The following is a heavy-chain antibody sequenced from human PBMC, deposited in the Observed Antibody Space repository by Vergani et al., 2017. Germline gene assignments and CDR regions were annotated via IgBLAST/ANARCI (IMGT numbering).Heavy chain of an antibody. CDR3: ASLHLGATDFDY. Sequence: EVQLVQSGAEVKTPGESLRISCKVSGYSFTSYWISWVRQMPGKGLEWMGRIDPSDSYTNYSPSFQGHVTISADKSISTAYLQWSSLKASDTAMYYCASLHLGATDFDYWGQGTLVTVSS. V-gene: IGHV5-10-1*01. D-gene: IGHD1-26*01. J-gene: IGHJ4*02. CDR1: GYSFTSYW. CDR2: IDPSDSYT.